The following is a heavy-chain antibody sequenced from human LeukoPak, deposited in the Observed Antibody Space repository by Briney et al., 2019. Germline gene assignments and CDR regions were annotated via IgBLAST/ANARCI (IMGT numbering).Heavy chain of an antibody. Sequence: GGSLRLSCAASGFTFSDYYMSWRRHAPRTGLEWVSSISSSTYYTNYADSVKGRFTISRDNAKNTLYLQMISLRAEDTAVYYCARETIAASDYWGQGTLVTVSS. D-gene: IGHD6-13*01. CDR3: ARETIAASDY. CDR2: ISSSTYYT. V-gene: IGHV3-11*06. J-gene: IGHJ4*02. CDR1: GFTFSDYY.